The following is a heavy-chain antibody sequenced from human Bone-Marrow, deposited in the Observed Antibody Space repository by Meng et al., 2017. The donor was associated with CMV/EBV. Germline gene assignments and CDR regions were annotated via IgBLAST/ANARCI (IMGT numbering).Heavy chain of an antibody. CDR2: INPSGGST. D-gene: IGHD2-15*01. CDR1: GYTFTSYY. Sequence: ASVKVSCKASGYTFTSYYMHWVRQAPGQGLEWMGIINPSGGSTSYAQKFQGRVTMTRDTSTSTVYMELGSLRSEDTAVYYCARGARIVAAGRGYFDYWGQGTLVTVSS. V-gene: IGHV1-46*01. CDR3: ARGARIVAAGRGYFDY. J-gene: IGHJ4*02.